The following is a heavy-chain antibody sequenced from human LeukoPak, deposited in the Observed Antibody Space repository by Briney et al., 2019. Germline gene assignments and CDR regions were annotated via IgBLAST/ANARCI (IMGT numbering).Heavy chain of an antibody. D-gene: IGHD1-26*01. CDR2: ISGSGGST. V-gene: IGHV3-23*01. J-gene: IGHJ5*02. CDR1: GFTFSSYA. CDR3: AKDRWEGPSNWFDP. Sequence: GGSLRLSCAASGFTFSSYAMSWVRQAPGKGLEWVSAISGSGGSTYYTDSVKGRFTISRDNSKNTLYLQMSSLRAEDTAVYYCAKDRWEGPSNWFDPWGQGTLVTVSS.